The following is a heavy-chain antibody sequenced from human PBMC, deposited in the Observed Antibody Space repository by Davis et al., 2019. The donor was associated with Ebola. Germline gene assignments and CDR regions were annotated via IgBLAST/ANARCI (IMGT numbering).Heavy chain of an antibody. CDR1: GFTFSRYS. Sequence: GESLKISCAASGFTFSRYSMNWVRQAPGKGLEWVSSISSSSSYIYYVDSVKGRFTISRDNAKNSLYLQMNSLRAEDTAVYYCARDRYSSSWYDYWGQGTLVTVSS. V-gene: IGHV3-21*01. D-gene: IGHD6-13*01. CDR3: ARDRYSSSWYDY. J-gene: IGHJ4*02. CDR2: ISSSSSYI.